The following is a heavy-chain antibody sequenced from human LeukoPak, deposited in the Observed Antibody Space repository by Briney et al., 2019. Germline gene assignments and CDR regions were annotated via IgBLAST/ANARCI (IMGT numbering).Heavy chain of an antibody. Sequence: SETLSLTCTVFGGSLNNYYWSWIRQPAGKGLEFIGRMYTTGSSTYSPSLESRVTLSLDTSKNQFSLKLTSVTAADTAVYYCARGQTVGATALDYWGRGTLITVSS. V-gene: IGHV4-4*07. CDR3: ARGQTVGATALDY. J-gene: IGHJ4*02. CDR1: GGSLNNYY. CDR2: MYTTGSS. D-gene: IGHD1-26*01.